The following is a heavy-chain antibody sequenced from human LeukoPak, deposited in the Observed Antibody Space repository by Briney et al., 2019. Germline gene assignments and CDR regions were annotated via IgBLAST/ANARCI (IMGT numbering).Heavy chain of an antibody. V-gene: IGHV3-74*03. J-gene: IGHJ3*02. CDR1: AFSINNFW. Sequence: GGSLRLSCAASAFSINNFWMHWVRQGPGEGLEWVSRINKDATITTYADSVKGRFTVSRDNVKNMVYLDMNGLRGDDTAVYYCARSGIGGAFDILGQGATVTGPS. CDR2: INKDATIT. D-gene: IGHD3-16*01. CDR3: ARSGIGGAFDI.